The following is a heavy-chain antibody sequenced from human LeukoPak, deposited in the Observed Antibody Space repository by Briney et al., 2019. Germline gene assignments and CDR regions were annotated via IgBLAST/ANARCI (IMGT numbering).Heavy chain of an antibody. V-gene: IGHV3-48*03. CDR2: ISTSGSSI. Sequence: GGSLRLSCAPSRFTFSTYEMNWVRQAPGKGLEWVSYISTSGSSIYYAESVKGRFTISRDNAKNSLYLQMNSLRAEDTAVYYCARDRALDIWGEGTMVTVSS. D-gene: IGHD3-10*01. CDR3: ARDRALDI. J-gene: IGHJ3*02. CDR1: RFTFSTYE.